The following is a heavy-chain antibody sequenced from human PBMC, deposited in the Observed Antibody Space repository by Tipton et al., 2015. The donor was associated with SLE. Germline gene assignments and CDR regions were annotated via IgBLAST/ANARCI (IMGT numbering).Heavy chain of an antibody. CDR3: AREKYYGSGSYSAFDI. Sequence: TLSLTCTVSGGSISSHYWSWIRQPPGKGLEWIGYIYYSGSTNYNPSLKSRVTISVETSKNQFSLKLSSVTAADTAVYYCAREKYYGSGSYSAFDIWGQGTMVTVSS. CDR2: IYYSGST. J-gene: IGHJ3*02. D-gene: IGHD3-10*01. V-gene: IGHV4-59*11. CDR1: GGSISSHY.